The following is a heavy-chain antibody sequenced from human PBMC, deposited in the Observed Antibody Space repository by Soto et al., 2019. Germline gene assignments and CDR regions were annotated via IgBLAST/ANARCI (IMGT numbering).Heavy chain of an antibody. CDR1: GYSFSTNW. J-gene: IGHJ3*02. Sequence: GESLKISCKNSGYSFSTNWIAWVRQMPGKGLEWMGIIYPADSDTRYSPSFQGQVTILADKSISTAYLQWSSLKASDTAMYYCASPSHRRDDAFDIWGQGTMVTVSS. V-gene: IGHV5-51*01. CDR2: IYPADSDT. CDR3: ASPSHRRDDAFDI.